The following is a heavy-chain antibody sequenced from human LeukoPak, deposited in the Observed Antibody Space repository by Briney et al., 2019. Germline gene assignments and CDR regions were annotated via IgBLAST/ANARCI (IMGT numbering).Heavy chain of an antibody. J-gene: IGHJ3*02. V-gene: IGHV1-2*02. D-gene: IGHD2-2*03. CDR1: GYTFTGYY. CDR2: INPNSGGT. Sequence: ASVKVSCKASGYTFTGYYMHWVRQAPGQGLEWMGWINPNSGGTNYAQKFQGRVTMTRDTSISTAYMELSRLRSDDTAVYYCARHVGYCSSTSCQHDAFDIWGQGTMVTVSS. CDR3: ARHVGYCSSTSCQHDAFDI.